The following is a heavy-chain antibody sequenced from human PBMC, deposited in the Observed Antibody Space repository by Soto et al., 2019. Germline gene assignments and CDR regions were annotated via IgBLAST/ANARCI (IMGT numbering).Heavy chain of an antibody. Sequence: ASVKVSCKASGYTFTSYYMHWVRQAPGQGLEWMGIINPSCGSTSYAQKFQGRVTMTRDTSTSTVYMELTSLRSEDTAVYYCARGVSLEQQLVIRWDYYHGMDVWG. D-gene: IGHD6-13*01. J-gene: IGHJ6*02. CDR2: INPSCGST. CDR1: GYTFTSYY. CDR3: ARGVSLEQQLVIRWDYYHGMDV. V-gene: IGHV1-46*01.